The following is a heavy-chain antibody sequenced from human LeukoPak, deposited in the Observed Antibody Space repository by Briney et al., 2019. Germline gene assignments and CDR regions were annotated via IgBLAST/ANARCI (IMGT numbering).Heavy chain of an antibody. CDR3: ARVGWSGATYYFDY. J-gene: IGHJ4*02. Sequence: SETLSLTCAVYGGSFSGYYWSWIRQPPGKGLEWIGEINHSGSTNYNPSLKSRVTISVDTSKNQFSLKLSSVTAADTAVYYCARVGWSGATYYFDYWGQGTLVTVSS. D-gene: IGHD1-26*01. CDR1: GGSFSGYY. CDR2: INHSGST. V-gene: IGHV4-34*01.